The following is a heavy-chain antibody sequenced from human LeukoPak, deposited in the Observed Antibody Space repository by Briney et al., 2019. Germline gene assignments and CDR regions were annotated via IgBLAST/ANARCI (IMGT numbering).Heavy chain of an antibody. V-gene: IGHV1-69*05. CDR3: ARDSTPFVVVPAATRPFAY. Sequence: ASVKVSCKASGGTFSSYAISWVRQAPGQGLEWMGGIIPIFGTANYAQKFQGRVTITTDESTSTAYMELSSLRSEDTAVYYCARDSTPFVVVPAATRPFAYWGQGTLVTVSS. CDR1: GGTFSSYA. J-gene: IGHJ4*02. D-gene: IGHD2-2*01. CDR2: IIPIFGTA.